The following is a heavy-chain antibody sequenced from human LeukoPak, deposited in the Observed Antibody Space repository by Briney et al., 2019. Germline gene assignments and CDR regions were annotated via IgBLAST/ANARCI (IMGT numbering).Heavy chain of an antibody. CDR2: IWYDGSNK. J-gene: IGHJ5*02. CDR3: TRDLGSGTTSYWFDP. Sequence: GGSLRLSCAASGFTFSSYGMHWVRQAPGKGLEWVTSIWYDGSNKYYADSVKGRFTISRDNSKNTLYLQMNSLRAEDTAVYYCTRDLGSGTTSYWFDPRGQGTLVTVSS. V-gene: IGHV3-33*01. D-gene: IGHD1-1*01. CDR1: GFTFSSYG.